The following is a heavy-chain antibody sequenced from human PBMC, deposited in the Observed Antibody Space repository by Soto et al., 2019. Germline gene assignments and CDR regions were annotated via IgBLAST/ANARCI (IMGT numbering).Heavy chain of an antibody. J-gene: IGHJ4*02. CDR3: AILTPAISISDH. CDR1: GGSISSSSYY. V-gene: IGHV4-39*01. CDR2: IYYSGST. Sequence: QLQLQESGPGLVKPSETLSLTCTVSGGSISSSSYYWGWIRQPPGKGLEWIGRIYYSGSTYYNPSLKSRATIPVDKSKDQFSVTVSSVTAADAAVYYCAILTPAISISDHWGQGTLVTVSS. D-gene: IGHD2-15*01.